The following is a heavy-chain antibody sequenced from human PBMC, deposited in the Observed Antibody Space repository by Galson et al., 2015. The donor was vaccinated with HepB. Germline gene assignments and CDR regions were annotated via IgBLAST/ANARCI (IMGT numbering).Heavy chain of an antibody. J-gene: IGHJ6*02. CDR3: ARGLMVSSGSFSRYYGLDV. CDR2: SSRSGST. CDR1: GGSLRTYH. V-gene: IGHV4-34*01. Sequence: ETLSLTCAVHGGSLRTYHWTWIRQPPGKGLEWIGESSRSGSTSYKPSLKSRVTISLDTSKNQFSLHLNSVTAADTAVYYCARGLMVSSGSFSRYYGLDVWGQGTTVTVSS. D-gene: IGHD3-22*01.